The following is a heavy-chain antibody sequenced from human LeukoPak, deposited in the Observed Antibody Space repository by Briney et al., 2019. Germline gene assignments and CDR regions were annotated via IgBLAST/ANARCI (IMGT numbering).Heavy chain of an antibody. Sequence: GGSLRLSCAASGFTVSSHYMSWVRQPPGKGLEWVSLIYRGGSTYYADSVKGRFTISRDNSKNTLYLQMNSLRAEDTAVYYCARGRSGYGPFDAFDIWGQGTWVTVSS. CDR3: ARGRSGYGPFDAFDI. D-gene: IGHD3-22*01. CDR1: GFTVSSHY. J-gene: IGHJ3*02. CDR2: IYRGGST. V-gene: IGHV3-53*01.